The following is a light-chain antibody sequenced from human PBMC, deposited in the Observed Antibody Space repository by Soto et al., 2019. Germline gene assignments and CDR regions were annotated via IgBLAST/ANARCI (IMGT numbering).Light chain of an antibody. J-gene: IGKJ1*01. CDR2: KAS. CDR3: QHYNSYSEA. CDR1: QTISSW. Sequence: DFQMTQSPSFLSASVGGRFTITCRASQTISSWLAWYQQKKGKAPKXXIYKASTLKSGVPSRFSGSGYGTEFNLTISSLQTDDFATYYCQHYNSYSEAFGQGTKVDIK. V-gene: IGKV1-5*03.